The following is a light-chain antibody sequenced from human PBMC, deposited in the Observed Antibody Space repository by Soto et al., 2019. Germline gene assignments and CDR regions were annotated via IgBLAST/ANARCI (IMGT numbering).Light chain of an antibody. CDR3: VSWDDSLSGLV. J-gene: IGLJ1*01. Sequence: QSVLTQPPSVSGAPGQRVNISCAGSRSNIGAGNDVHWYQHLPGTAPQLLIYANINRPSGVPDRFSGSKSGTSASLAITGLQAEDEADYYCVSWDDSLSGLVFGTGTKGTVL. CDR2: ANI. CDR1: RSNIGAGND. V-gene: IGLV1-40*01.